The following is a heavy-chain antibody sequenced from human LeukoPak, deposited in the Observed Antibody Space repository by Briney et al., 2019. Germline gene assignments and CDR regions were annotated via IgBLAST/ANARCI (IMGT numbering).Heavy chain of an antibody. CDR1: GFTFSSYG. CDR2: IRYDGSNK. V-gene: IGHV3-30*02. D-gene: IGHD3-22*01. J-gene: IGHJ4*02. Sequence: GGSLRLSCAASGFTFSSYGMHCVRQAPGKGLEWVAFIRYDGSNKYYADSVKGRFTISRHNSKNTLYLQMNSLRAEDTAVYYCAKDYDSSGYTDYWGQGTLVTVSS. CDR3: AKDYDSSGYTDY.